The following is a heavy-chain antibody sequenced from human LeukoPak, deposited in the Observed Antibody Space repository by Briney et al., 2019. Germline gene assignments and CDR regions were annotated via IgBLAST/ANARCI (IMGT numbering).Heavy chain of an antibody. CDR1: GGSISTYY. CDR3: ASFGVFQYLDY. D-gene: IGHD2-8*01. Sequence: PSETLSLTCTVSGGSISTYYWSWIRQPPGRGLEWIGYIYYSGSINYNPSLKSRVTMSVDTSKNQFSLKLSSVTAADTAVYYCASFGVFQYLDYWGQGTLVTVSS. V-gene: IGHV4-59*12. J-gene: IGHJ4*02. CDR2: IYYSGSI.